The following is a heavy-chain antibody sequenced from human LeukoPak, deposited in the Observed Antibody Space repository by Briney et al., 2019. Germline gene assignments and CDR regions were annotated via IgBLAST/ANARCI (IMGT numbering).Heavy chain of an antibody. J-gene: IGHJ6*03. CDR2: ISGSGGST. Sequence: GGSLRLSCAASGFTFSSYAMSWVRQAPGKGLEWVSAISGSGGSTYYADSLKGRFTISRDNSKNTLYLQMNSLRAEDTAVYYCAKDSKIVGATFRSYHYMDVWGKGTAVTVSS. D-gene: IGHD1-26*01. CDR3: AKDSKIVGATFRSYHYMDV. CDR1: GFTFSSYA. V-gene: IGHV3-23*01.